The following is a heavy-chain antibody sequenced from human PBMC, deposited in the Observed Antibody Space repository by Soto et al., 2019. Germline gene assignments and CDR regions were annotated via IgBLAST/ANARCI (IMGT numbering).Heavy chain of an antibody. J-gene: IGHJ4*03. D-gene: IGHD3-3*01. CDR3: AGGGRFNFWGGFESSRSNYYNHYLDS. V-gene: IGHV1-18*01. CDR1: GYTFTSYG. CDR2: ISAYNGNT. Sequence: AASVKVSCKASGYTFTSYGISWVRQAPGQGLEWMGWISAYNGNTNYAQKLQGRVTMTTDTSTSTAYMELRSLRSDDTAVYYCAGGGRFNFWGGFESSRSNYYNHYLDSWGQGTMVTVSS.